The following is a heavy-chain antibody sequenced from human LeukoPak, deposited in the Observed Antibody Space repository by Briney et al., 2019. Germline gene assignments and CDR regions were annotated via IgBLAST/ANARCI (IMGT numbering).Heavy chain of an antibody. CDR1: GGTLSSYS. Sequence: PAESLSLSCAASGGTLSSYSMNWVRQPPGKGQEWVSSISSSSSYIYYAGSVKGRFNISRDNDENSLYLQMNSVRAEDTAVYYCARGDPVEMATQTFDYWGQGTLVSDSS. CDR2: ISSSSSYI. CDR3: ARGDPVEMATQTFDY. D-gene: IGHD5-24*01. V-gene: IGHV3-21*01. J-gene: IGHJ4*02.